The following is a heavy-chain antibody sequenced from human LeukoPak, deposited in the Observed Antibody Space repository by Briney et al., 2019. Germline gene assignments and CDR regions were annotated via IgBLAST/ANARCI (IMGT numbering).Heavy chain of an antibody. CDR2: INAGNGNT. Sequence: GASVKVSCKASRYTFTSYAMHWVRQAPGQRLEWMGWINAGNGNTKYSQKFQGRVTITRDTSASTAYMELSSLRSEDTAVYYCARDWREPKVTAILIGPADYWGQGTLVTVSS. J-gene: IGHJ4*02. CDR3: ARDWREPKVTAILIGPADY. CDR1: RYTFTSYA. V-gene: IGHV1-3*01. D-gene: IGHD2-21*02.